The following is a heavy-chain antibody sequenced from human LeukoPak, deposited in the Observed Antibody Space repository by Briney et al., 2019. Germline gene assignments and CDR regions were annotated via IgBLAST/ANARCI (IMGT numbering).Heavy chain of an antibody. D-gene: IGHD2-21*01. CDR2: IYSDGNT. V-gene: IGHV3-66*01. Sequence: GGSLRLSCAASGFSVSSNYLTWVRHAPGKGLEWVSVIYSDGNTFYTDSVKGRFSISRDTSKKTVYLQMKSLRAADTAVYYCARGGEHLIAWGQGALVTVSS. J-gene: IGHJ4*02. CDR3: ARGGEHLIA. CDR1: GFSVSSNY.